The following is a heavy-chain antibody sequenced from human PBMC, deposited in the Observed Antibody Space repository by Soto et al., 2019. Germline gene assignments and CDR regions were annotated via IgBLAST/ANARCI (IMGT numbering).Heavy chain of an antibody. J-gene: IGHJ4*02. Sequence: ASVKVSCKASGYIFTAYYMHWVRQAPGQGLEWMGWINPNSGGTNYAQKFQGRVTMTRDTSISTAYMELSRLRSDDTAVYYCARGYPHYSNIDYWGQGTLVTVSS. D-gene: IGHD4-4*01. V-gene: IGHV1-2*02. CDR3: ARGYPHYSNIDY. CDR1: GYIFTAYY. CDR2: INPNSGGT.